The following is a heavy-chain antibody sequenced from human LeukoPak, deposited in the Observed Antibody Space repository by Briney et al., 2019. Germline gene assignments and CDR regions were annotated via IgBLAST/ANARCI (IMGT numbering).Heavy chain of an antibody. CDR2: ISASGGGT. V-gene: IGHV3-23*01. D-gene: IGHD1-26*01. CDR1: GGSVSNSLYY. Sequence: ETLSLTCTVSGGSVSNSLYYWSWIRQPPGKGLEWVSGISASGGGTYYADSVRGRFTISRDNSKNTLYVQMNSLRDEDTAVYYCAKDQRWESPHYLDSWGQGTLVTVSS. CDR3: AKDQRWESPHYLDS. J-gene: IGHJ4*02.